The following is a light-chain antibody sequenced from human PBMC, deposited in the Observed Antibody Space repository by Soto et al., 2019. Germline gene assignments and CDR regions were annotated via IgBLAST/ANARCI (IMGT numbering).Light chain of an antibody. J-gene: IGKJ5*01. Sequence: EIVLTQSPGTLSLSLGERATLSCRAIQSVSSSYLAWYQQKPGQAPRLLIYGASSRATGIPARFSGSGSGTEFTLTISSLQSEDFAVYYCQQYTNWPPNTFGQGTRLEIK. CDR1: QSVSSSY. CDR2: GAS. V-gene: IGKV3-20*01. CDR3: QQYTNWPPNT.